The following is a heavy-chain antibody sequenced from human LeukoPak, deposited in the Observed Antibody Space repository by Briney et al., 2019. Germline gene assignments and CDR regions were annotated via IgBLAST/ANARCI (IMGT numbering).Heavy chain of an antibody. Sequence: GRSLRLSCAASGFTFSSNAMHWVRQAPGKGLEWVAVISYDGSNKYYADSVKGRFTISRDNSKNTLYLQMNSLRAEDTAVYYCARDFSAAAGDDYWGQGTLVTVSS. CDR3: ARDFSAAAGDDY. J-gene: IGHJ4*02. CDR2: ISYDGSNK. V-gene: IGHV3-30*01. CDR1: GFTFSSNA. D-gene: IGHD6-13*01.